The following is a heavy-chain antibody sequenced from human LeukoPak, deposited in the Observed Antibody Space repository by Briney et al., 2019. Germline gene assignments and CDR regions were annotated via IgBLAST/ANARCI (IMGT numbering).Heavy chain of an antibody. V-gene: IGHV1-24*01. J-gene: IGHJ6*03. CDR1: GYTLTELS. CDR2: FDPEDGET. CDR3: AKLDTYYYYMDV. Sequence: ASVKVSCKVSGYTLTELSMHWVRQAPGKGLEWMGGFDPEDGETIYAQKFQGRVTMTEDTSTDTVYMELSSLRSEDTAVYYCAKLDTYYYYMDVWGKGTTVTVSS. D-gene: IGHD5-18*01.